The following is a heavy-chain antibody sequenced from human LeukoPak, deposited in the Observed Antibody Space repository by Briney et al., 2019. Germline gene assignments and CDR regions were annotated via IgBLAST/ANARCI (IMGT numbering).Heavy chain of an antibody. V-gene: IGHV1-2*02. J-gene: IGHJ4*02. CDR2: INPNSGGT. CDR3: ARGGPYYDTSGYSPEDY. Sequence: GASLTVSCKASGYTFAVYYLHWVRQAPGQGVGWMGWINPNSGGTNYAQEFQGRVTMTRDTSISTAYMELSRLSSDDTAVYYCARGGPYYDTSGYSPEDYWGQGTLVTVSS. CDR1: GYTFAVYY. D-gene: IGHD3-22*01.